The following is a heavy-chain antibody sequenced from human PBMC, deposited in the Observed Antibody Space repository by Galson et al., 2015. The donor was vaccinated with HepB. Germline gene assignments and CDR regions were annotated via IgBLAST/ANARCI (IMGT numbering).Heavy chain of an antibody. CDR1: GFTFSSFA. CDR3: AKVDIYDILTGYLDY. V-gene: IGHV3-23*01. J-gene: IGHJ4*02. CDR2: IVGSGGST. Sequence: SLRLSCAASGFTFSSFAMVWVRQAPGKGLEWVSAIVGSGGSTYSADSVKGRFAISRDNSKNMLFLQMNSLRAEDTAVYYCAKVDIYDILTGYLDYWGQGALVTVSS. D-gene: IGHD3-9*01.